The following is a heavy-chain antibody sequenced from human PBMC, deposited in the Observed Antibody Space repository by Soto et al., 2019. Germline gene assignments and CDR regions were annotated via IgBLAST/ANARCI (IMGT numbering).Heavy chain of an antibody. D-gene: IGHD6-6*01. J-gene: IGHJ4*02. CDR2: IIPIFGTA. CDR1: GGTFSSYA. CDR3: ARDPSSNSSSRPGGNFDY. V-gene: IGHV1-69*13. Sequence: GASVKVSCKASGGTFSSYAISWVRQAPGQGLEWMGGIIPIFGTANYAQKFQGRVTITADESTSTAYMELSSLRSEDTAVYYCARDPSSNSSSRPGGNFDYWGQGTLVTVSS.